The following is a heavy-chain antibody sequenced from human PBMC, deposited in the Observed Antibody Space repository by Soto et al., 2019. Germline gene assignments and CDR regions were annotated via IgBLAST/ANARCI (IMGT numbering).Heavy chain of an antibody. CDR3: AKVVEYSGYDLDYYYYYGMDV. CDR1: GFTFSSYG. J-gene: IGHJ6*02. CDR2: ISYDGSNK. Sequence: QVQLVESGGGVVQPGRSLRLSCAASGFTFSSYGMHWVRQAPGKGLEWVAVISYDGSNKYYADSVKGRFTISRDNSTNTLYLQMNSLRAEDTAVYYCAKVVEYSGYDLDYYYYYGMDVWGQGTTVTVSS. V-gene: IGHV3-30*18. D-gene: IGHD5-12*01.